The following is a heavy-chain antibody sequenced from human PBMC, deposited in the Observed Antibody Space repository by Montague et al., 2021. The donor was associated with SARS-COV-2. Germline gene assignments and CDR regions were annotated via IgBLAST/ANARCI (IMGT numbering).Heavy chain of an antibody. Sequence: SRSISFSASGFPFSSHGMSWVRQAPGKGLEWVSVIYSGGSTNYADSVKGRFTISSDTSKNTLYLQMNSLRAEDTAVYYCARDQNHYEILTGSYRGYYAFDVWGQGTMVTVSS. CDR1: GFPFSSHG. CDR2: IYSGGST. V-gene: IGHV3-66*01. CDR3: ARDQNHYEILTGSYRGYYAFDV. J-gene: IGHJ3*01. D-gene: IGHD3-9*01.